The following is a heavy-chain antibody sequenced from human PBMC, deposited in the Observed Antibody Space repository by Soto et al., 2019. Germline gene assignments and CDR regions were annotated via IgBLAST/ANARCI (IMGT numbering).Heavy chain of an antibody. D-gene: IGHD2-21*01. CDR1: GGSISSYY. V-gene: IGHV4-59*01. CDR3: ARSPEVIVFLPPAFDI. Sequence: SETLSLTCTVSGGSISSYYWSWIRQPPGKGLEWIGYIYYSGSTNYNPSLKSRVTISVDTSKNQFSLKLSSVTAADTAVYYFARSPEVIVFLPPAFDIWGQGTMVTVSS. CDR2: IYYSGST. J-gene: IGHJ3*02.